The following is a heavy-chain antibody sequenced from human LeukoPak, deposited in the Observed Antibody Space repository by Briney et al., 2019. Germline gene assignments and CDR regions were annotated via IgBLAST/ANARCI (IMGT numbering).Heavy chain of an antibody. J-gene: IGHJ6*03. Sequence: ASVKVSCKASGYTFTSYDINWVRQATGQGLEWMGWMNPNSGNTGYAQKFQGRVTMTRNTSISTAYMELSSLRSEDTAVYYCARAITMVRGAKVYYYYMDVWGKGTTVTISS. CDR1: GYTFTSYD. CDR3: ARAITMVRGAKVYYYYMDV. D-gene: IGHD3-10*01. CDR2: MNPNSGNT. V-gene: IGHV1-8*01.